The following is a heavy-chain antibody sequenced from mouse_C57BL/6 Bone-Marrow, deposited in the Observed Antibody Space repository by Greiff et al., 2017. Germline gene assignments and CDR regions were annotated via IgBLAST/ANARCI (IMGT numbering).Heavy chain of an antibody. CDR3: ARFSY. CDR1: GYTFTSYW. Sequence: QLQQSGAELAKPGASVKLSCKASGYTFTSYWMHWVKRRPGQGLEWIGYINPSSGYTKYNQKFKDQATLTADKSSSTAYMQLSSLTYEDSAFYYCARFSYWGQGTLVTVSA. J-gene: IGHJ3*01. V-gene: IGHV1-7*01. CDR2: INPSSGYT.